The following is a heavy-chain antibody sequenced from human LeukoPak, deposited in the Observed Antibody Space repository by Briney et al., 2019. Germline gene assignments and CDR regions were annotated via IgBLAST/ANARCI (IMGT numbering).Heavy chain of an antibody. CDR3: ARDAVPLMITFGGVISPNDYYYYYMGV. D-gene: IGHD3-16*02. CDR1: GGSISSYY. Sequence: SETLSLTCTVSGGSISSYYWSWIRQPAGKGLEWIGRIYTSGSTNYNPSLKSRVTMSVDTSKNQFSLKLSSVTAADTAVYYCARDAVPLMITFGGVISPNDYYYYYMGVWGKGTTVTVSS. CDR2: IYTSGST. V-gene: IGHV4-4*07. J-gene: IGHJ6*03.